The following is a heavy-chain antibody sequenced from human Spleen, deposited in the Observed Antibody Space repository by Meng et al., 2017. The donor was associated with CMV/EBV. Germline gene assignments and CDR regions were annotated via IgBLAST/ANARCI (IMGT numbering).Heavy chain of an antibody. J-gene: IGHJ4*02. CDR2: IIPIFGTA. CDR3: ARDWTTYSHYEFDY. D-gene: IGHD3-3*02. Sequence: KASGGTFSSYAISWVRQAPGQGLEWMGGIIPIFGTANYAQKFQGRVTITTDESTSTAYMELSSLRSEDTAVYYCARDWTTYSHYEFDYWGQGTLVTVSS. CDR1: GGTFSSYA. V-gene: IGHV1-69*05.